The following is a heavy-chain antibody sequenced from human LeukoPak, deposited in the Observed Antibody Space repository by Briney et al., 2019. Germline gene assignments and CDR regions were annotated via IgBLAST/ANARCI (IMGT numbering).Heavy chain of an antibody. CDR1: GFTFSSYG. V-gene: IGHV3-30*18. J-gene: IGHJ4*02. Sequence: GGSLRLSCAASGFTFSSYGMHWVRQAPGKGLEWVAVISYGGSNKYYADSVKGRFTISRDNSKNTLYLQMNSLRAEDTAVYYCAKGHDYGGNSVDYWGQGTLVTVSS. CDR3: AKGHDYGGNSVDY. CDR2: ISYGGSNK. D-gene: IGHD4-23*01.